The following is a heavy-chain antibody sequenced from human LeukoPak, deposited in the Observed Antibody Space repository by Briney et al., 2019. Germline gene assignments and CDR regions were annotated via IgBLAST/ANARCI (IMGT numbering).Heavy chain of an antibody. J-gene: IGHJ4*02. CDR3: AREGYYYDSSGYSYYFDS. Sequence: GGSLRLSCAASGFTFSNSAMTWVRQAPGKGLEWVAVISYDGSSEYYADSVKGRFTISRDNSKMMYLQMNSLRADDTAVYYCAREGYYYDSSGYSYYFDSWGQGTLVTVSS. CDR1: GFTFSNSA. D-gene: IGHD3-22*01. CDR2: ISYDGSSE. V-gene: IGHV3-30*03.